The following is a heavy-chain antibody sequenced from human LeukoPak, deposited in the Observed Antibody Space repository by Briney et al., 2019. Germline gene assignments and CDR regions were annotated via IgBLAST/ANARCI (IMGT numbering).Heavy chain of an antibody. J-gene: IGHJ6*02. V-gene: IGHV4-30-4*01. D-gene: IGHD3-10*01. CDR3: ARAGDGGYGMDV. Sequence: SETLSLTCTVSGGSISSGDYYWSWIRQPPGKGLEWIGYIYYSGSTYYNPSLKSRVTISVDTSKNQFSLKLSSVTAADTAVYYCARAGDGGYGMDVWGQGTTVTVSS. CDR2: IYYSGST. CDR1: GGSISSGDYY.